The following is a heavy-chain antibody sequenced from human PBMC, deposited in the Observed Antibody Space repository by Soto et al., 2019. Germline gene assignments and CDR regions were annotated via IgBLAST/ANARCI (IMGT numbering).Heavy chain of an antibody. CDR1: RYTFSGRF. CDR3: ARELQRGLEV. CDR2: KDMNTGDT. Sequence: QVQLVQSGAEVKNPGASVKVSCKASRYTFSGRFIHWLRQAPGQVPEWMGRKDMNTGDTINAQKFQGRVTMTDDTSISTAYMELSGLTSDDTAVYYCARELQRGLEVWGQGTTVTVSS. V-gene: IGHV1-2*06. J-gene: IGHJ6*02.